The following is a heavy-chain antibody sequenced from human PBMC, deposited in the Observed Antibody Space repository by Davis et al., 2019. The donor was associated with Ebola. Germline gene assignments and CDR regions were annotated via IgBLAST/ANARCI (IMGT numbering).Heavy chain of an antibody. CDR3: ARDLAAGTFHAFDI. D-gene: IGHD6-13*01. J-gene: IGHJ3*02. CDR2: IWYDGSNK. Sequence: PGGSLRLSCAASGFTFSSYGMHWVRHAPGKGLEWVAVIWYDGSNKYYADSVKGRFTISRDNSKNKLYLQMNSLRAEETAVYYCARDLAAGTFHAFDIWGQGTMVTVSS. V-gene: IGHV3-33*01. CDR1: GFTFSSYG.